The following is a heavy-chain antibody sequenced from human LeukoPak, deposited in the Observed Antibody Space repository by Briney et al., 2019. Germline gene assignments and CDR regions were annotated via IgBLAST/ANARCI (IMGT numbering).Heavy chain of an antibody. CDR2: IWYDGSNK. J-gene: IGHJ4*02. Sequence: GGSLRLSCAASGFTFSGYGMHWVRQAPGKGLEWVAVIWYDGSNKYYADSVKGRFTISRDNSKNTLFLQMNSLRAEDTAVYYCARWNGNIRGFDFWGQGTLVTVSS. V-gene: IGHV3-33*01. CDR1: GFTFSGYG. CDR3: ARWNGNIRGFDF. D-gene: IGHD1-1*01.